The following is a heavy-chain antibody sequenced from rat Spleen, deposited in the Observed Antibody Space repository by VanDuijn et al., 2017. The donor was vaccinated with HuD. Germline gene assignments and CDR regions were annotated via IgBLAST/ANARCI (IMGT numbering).Heavy chain of an antibody. CDR1: GFTFSNYY. CDR2: ISTGGGST. CDR3: TTGAYLYWYFDF. Sequence: EVQLVESGGGLVQPGRSLKLSCAASGFTFSNYYMAWVRQAPTKGLEWVAYISTGGGSTYYRNSVKGRFTISRDNAKSTLYLQMDSLRSEDTATYYCTTGAYLYWYFDFWGPGTMVTVSS. J-gene: IGHJ1*01. D-gene: IGHD2-1*01. V-gene: IGHV5-27*01.